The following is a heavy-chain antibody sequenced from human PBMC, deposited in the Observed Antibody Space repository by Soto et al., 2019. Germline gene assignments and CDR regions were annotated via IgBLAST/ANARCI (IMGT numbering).Heavy chain of an antibody. D-gene: IGHD1-26*01. J-gene: IGHJ4*02. CDR1: GFTFTSSA. CDR3: AATVGYSGSYFDY. CDR2: IVVGSGNT. V-gene: IGHV1-58*02. Sequence: SVKVSCKASGFTFTSSAMQWVRQARGQRLEWIGWIVVGSGNTNYAQKFQERVTITRDMSTSTAYMELSSLRSEDTAVYYCAATVGYSGSYFDYWGQGTLVTVSS.